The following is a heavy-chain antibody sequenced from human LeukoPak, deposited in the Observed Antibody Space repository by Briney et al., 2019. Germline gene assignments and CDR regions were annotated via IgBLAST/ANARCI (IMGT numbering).Heavy chain of an antibody. CDR2: IYYSGST. D-gene: IGHD3-22*01. V-gene: IGHV4-31*03. CDR1: GGSISSGGYY. Sequence: PSQTLSLTCTVSGGSISSGGYYWSWIRQHPGKGLEGIGYIYYSGSTDYNPSLTSRVTMSVDMSKNQFSLKLSSVTAADTAVYYCARAPMRGIPNFDYWGQGTLVTVSS. J-gene: IGHJ4*02. CDR3: ARAPMRGIPNFDY.